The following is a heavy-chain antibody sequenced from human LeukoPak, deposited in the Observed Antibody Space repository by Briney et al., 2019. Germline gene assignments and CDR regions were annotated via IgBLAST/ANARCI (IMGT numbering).Heavy chain of an antibody. CDR3: ARSSYYDFWSGPYGMDV. D-gene: IGHD3-3*01. CDR1: GFTFSSYN. Sequence: GGSLRLSCAASGFTFSSYNMNWVRQAPGKGLEWVSSISSSSSYIYYADSVKGRFTISRDNAKNSLYLQMNSLRAEDTAVYYCARSSYYDFWSGPYGMDVWGQGTTVTVSS. CDR2: ISSSSSYI. V-gene: IGHV3-21*01. J-gene: IGHJ6*02.